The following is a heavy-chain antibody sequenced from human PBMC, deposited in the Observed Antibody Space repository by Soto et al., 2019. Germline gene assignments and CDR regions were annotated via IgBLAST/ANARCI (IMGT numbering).Heavy chain of an antibody. CDR2: IYYSGST. CDR1: GGSISSGGYY. CDR3: AATPEYYDFWSGYYSPPGDYYGMDV. D-gene: IGHD3-3*01. J-gene: IGHJ6*02. V-gene: IGHV4-31*03. Sequence: SETLSLTCTVSGGSISSGGYYWSWIRQHPGKGLEWFGYIYYSGSTYYNPSLKSRVTISVDTSKNQFSLKLSSVTAADTAVYYCAATPEYYDFWSGYYSPPGDYYGMDVWGQGTTVT.